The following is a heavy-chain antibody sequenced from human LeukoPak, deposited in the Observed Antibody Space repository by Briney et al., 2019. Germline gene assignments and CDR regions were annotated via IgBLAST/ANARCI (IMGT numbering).Heavy chain of an antibody. CDR3: AKLLGYCSGGSCCSWHYHGMDV. D-gene: IGHD2-15*01. CDR2: ISGSGGST. Sequence: PGGSLRHSCAASGFTFSSYAMSWVRQAPGKGLEWVSAISGSGGSTYYADSVKGRFTISRDNSKNTLYLQMNSLRAEDMAVYYCAKLLGYCSGGSCCSWHYHGMDVWGQGTTVTVSS. V-gene: IGHV3-23*01. CDR1: GFTFSSYA. J-gene: IGHJ6*02.